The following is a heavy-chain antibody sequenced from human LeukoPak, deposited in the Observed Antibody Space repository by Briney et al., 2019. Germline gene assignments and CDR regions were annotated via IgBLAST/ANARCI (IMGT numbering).Heavy chain of an antibody. D-gene: IGHD6-13*01. CDR2: ISYDGSNK. Sequence: SGGSLRLSCAASGFTFSSYGMHWVRQAPGKGQEWVAVISYDGSNKYYADSVKGRFTISRDNSKNTLYLQMNSLRAEDTAVYYCTKDGMYSSPDFRGQGTLVTVSS. J-gene: IGHJ4*02. CDR3: TKDGMYSSPDF. V-gene: IGHV3-30*18. CDR1: GFTFSSYG.